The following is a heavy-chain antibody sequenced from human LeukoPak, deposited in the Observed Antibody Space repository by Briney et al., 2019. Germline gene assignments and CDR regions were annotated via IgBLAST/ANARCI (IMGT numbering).Heavy chain of an antibody. D-gene: IGHD4-17*01. CDR2: IYTNGST. V-gene: IGHV4-4*07. CDR1: GGSISSYY. CDR3: ARESDDYGDRYYYGMDV. Sequence: SETLSLTCTVSGGSISSYYWSWIRQPAGKGLEWIGRIYTNGSTNYNPSLKSRVTMSVDTSKNQFSLKLSSVTAADTAVYYCARESDDYGDRYYYGMDVWGQGTTVTVSS. J-gene: IGHJ6*02.